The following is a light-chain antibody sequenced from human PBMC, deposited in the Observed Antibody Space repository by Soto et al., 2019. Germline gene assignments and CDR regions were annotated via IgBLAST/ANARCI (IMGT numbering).Light chain of an antibody. Sequence: EIVLTQSPATLSLSPGERATLSCRARQSVSSYLAWYQQKPRHAPRLLIYDASNRATGIPARFSGSGSGTDFTLTISSLEPEDFAVYYCQQRSNWPPSITFGQGTRLEIK. CDR3: QQRSNWPPSIT. CDR1: QSVSSY. J-gene: IGKJ5*01. CDR2: DAS. V-gene: IGKV3-11*01.